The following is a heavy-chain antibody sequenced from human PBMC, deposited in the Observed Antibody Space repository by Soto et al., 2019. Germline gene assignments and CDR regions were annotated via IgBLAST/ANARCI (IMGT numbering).Heavy chain of an antibody. D-gene: IGHD6-19*01. V-gene: IGHV3-9*01. Sequence: DVQLVESGGGLVQPGRSLRLSCAASGFTFDDYAMHWVRQAPGKGLEWVSGISWTSGSIGYADSVKGRFTNSRDNAKNSLYLQMNSLRAEDTALYYCAKDHSSGCSHYYYGMDVCGQGTTVTVSS. CDR2: ISWTSGSI. J-gene: IGHJ6*02. CDR3: AKDHSSGCSHYYYGMDV. CDR1: GFTFDDYA.